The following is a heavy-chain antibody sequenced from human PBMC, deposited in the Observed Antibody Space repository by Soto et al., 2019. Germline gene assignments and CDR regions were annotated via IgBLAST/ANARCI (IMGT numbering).Heavy chain of an antibody. D-gene: IGHD6-13*01. J-gene: IGHJ5*02. Sequence: QVQLQQWGAGRLKPSETLSLTCAVYGGSFSGYYWSWIRQPPGKGLEWIGEINHSGSTNYNPSLKSRVTISVDTSKNQFSLKLSSVTAADTAVYYCARGTYSSSWSTSRRRRVSFDPWGQGTLVTVSS. CDR3: ARGTYSSSWSTSRRRRVSFDP. CDR1: GGSFSGYY. V-gene: IGHV4-34*01. CDR2: INHSGST.